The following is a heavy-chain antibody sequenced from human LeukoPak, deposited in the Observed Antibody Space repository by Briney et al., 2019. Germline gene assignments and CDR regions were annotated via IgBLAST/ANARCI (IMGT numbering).Heavy chain of an antibody. CDR2: IYYSGST. V-gene: IGHV4-39*01. CDR3: ARHNPSYDFWSGLQGAFAI. CDR1: GGSISSSSYY. Sequence: SETLSLTCTVSGGSISSSSYYWGWIRQPPGKGLEWMGSIYYSGSTYYNPPLKSRVTMSVDTSKNQFSLKLSSVTAANTAVYYCARHNPSYDFWSGLQGAFAIWGQGTMVTVSS. J-gene: IGHJ3*02. D-gene: IGHD3-3*01.